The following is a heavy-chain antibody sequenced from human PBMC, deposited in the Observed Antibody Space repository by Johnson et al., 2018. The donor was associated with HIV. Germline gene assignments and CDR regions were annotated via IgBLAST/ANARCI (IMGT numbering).Heavy chain of an antibody. D-gene: IGHD5-18*01. CDR1: GFTFSDYY. J-gene: IGHJ3*02. V-gene: IGHV3-11*04. CDR3: AKEGDSSGPIDAFDI. Sequence: QVQLVESGGGLVKPGGSLRLSCAASGFTFSDYYMSWIRQAPEKGLEWVSYISSSGSTIYYADSVKGRFTISRDNAKNSLYLQMKSLTEEDTAVYYCAKEGDSSGPIDAFDIWGQGTLVTVSS. CDR2: ISSSGSTI.